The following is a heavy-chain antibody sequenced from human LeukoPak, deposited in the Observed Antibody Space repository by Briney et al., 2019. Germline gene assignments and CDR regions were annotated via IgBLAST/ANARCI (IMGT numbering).Heavy chain of an antibody. Sequence: ASVKVSCKASGYTFTSYDINWVRQATGQGLEWMGWMNPNSGNTGYAQKFQGRVTMTRNTSISTAYMELSSLRSEDTAVYYCARGRDSYNSYWFDPWGQGTLVTVSP. CDR1: GYTFTSYD. D-gene: IGHD5-24*01. V-gene: IGHV1-8*01. CDR3: ARGRDSYNSYWFDP. CDR2: MNPNSGNT. J-gene: IGHJ5*02.